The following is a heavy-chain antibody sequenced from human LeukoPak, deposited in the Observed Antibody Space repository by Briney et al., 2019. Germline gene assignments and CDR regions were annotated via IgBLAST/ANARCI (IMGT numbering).Heavy chain of an antibody. CDR3: ARVTYYYDSSGYPPDY. J-gene: IGHJ4*02. V-gene: IGHV3-74*01. D-gene: IGHD3-22*01. CDR1: GFTFSSYW. CDR2: INSDGSST. Sequence: PGGSLRLSCAASGFTFSSYWMHWVRQAPGKGLVWVSRINSDGSSTSYADSVKGRFTISRDNAKNTLYLQMNRLRAEDTAVYYCARVTYYYDSSGYPPDYWGQGTLVTVSS.